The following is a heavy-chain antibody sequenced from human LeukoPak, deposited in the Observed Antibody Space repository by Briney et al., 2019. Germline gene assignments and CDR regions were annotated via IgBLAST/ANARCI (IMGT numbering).Heavy chain of an antibody. Sequence: SETLSLTCTVSGGSISSSSYYWGWIRQPPGKGLEWIGSIYYSGSTYYNPSLKSRVTISVDTSKNQFSLKLSSVTAADTAVYYCATNFYGDYYNWFDPWGQGTLVTVSS. CDR2: IYYSGST. V-gene: IGHV4-39*07. CDR3: ATNFYGDYYNWFDP. J-gene: IGHJ5*02. D-gene: IGHD4-17*01. CDR1: GGSISSSSYY.